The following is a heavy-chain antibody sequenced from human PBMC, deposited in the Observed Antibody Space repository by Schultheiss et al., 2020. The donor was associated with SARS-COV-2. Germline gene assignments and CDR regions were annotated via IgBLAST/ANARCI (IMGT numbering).Heavy chain of an antibody. J-gene: IGHJ4*02. CDR1: GYSFTSYW. CDR2: IYPGDSDT. Sequence: GGSLRLSCKGSGYSFTSYWIGWVRQMPGKGLEWMGIIYPGDSDTKYSPSFQGQVTISADKSISTAYLQWISLKASDTAMYYCARRSDILTGYYSLDYWGQGTLVTGSS. V-gene: IGHV5-51*01. CDR3: ARRSDILTGYYSLDY. D-gene: IGHD3-9*01.